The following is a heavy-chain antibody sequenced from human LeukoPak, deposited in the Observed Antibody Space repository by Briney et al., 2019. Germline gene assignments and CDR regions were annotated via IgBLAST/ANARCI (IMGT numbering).Heavy chain of an antibody. D-gene: IGHD3-10*01. CDR2: ISGSDST. Sequence: GGSLRLSCAASGFTFSSYAMSWVRQAPGKGLEWVSAISGSDSTYYADSVKGQFTISRDNSKNTLYLQMNSLRAEDTAVYYCAKDSPYAYYGSGSYWDYWGQGTLVTVSS. CDR1: GFTFSSYA. J-gene: IGHJ4*02. CDR3: AKDSPYAYYGSGSYWDY. V-gene: IGHV3-23*01.